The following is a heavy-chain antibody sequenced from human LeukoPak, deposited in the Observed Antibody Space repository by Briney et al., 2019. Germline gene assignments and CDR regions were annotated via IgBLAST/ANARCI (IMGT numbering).Heavy chain of an antibody. D-gene: IGHD2-2*01. CDR3: ARVSCSSTSCSLPYY. Sequence: GGSLRLSCAASGFTFSNYWMHWVRQAPGKGLEGGALIWYDGSNKYYADSVKGRFTISRDKSNNTLYLQMNSLRAEDTAVYYCARVSCSSTSCSLPYYWGQGTLVTVSS. V-gene: IGHV3-33*08. CDR1: GFTFSNYW. CDR2: IWYDGSNK. J-gene: IGHJ4*02.